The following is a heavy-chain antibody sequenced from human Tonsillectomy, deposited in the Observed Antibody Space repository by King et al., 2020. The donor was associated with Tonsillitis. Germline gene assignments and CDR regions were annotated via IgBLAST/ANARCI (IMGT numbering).Heavy chain of an antibody. CDR3: VRLGYNDGRSVSPVPKDAFDI. Sequence: QLVQSGAEVKKPGESLKISCKGSGYSFTEYWIGWVRQMPGKGLEWMGIIYPGDSDTRYSPSFQGQVTISADKSINTAFLQWGSLKASDTAMHYCVRLGYNDGRSVSPVPKDAFDIWGQGTMVTVSS. CDR2: IYPGDSDT. J-gene: IGHJ3*02. V-gene: IGHV5-51*01. CDR1: GYSFTEYW. D-gene: IGHD3-10*01.